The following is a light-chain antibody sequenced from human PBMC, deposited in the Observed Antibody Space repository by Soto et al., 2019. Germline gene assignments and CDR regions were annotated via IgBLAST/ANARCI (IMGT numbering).Light chain of an antibody. CDR2: VNSDGSQ. Sequence: QPVLTQSPSASASLGASVKLTCTLSSGHSTYAIAWHQQQPDKGPRYLMKVNSDGSQSKGDGVPDRFSGSSSGADRYLTISSLQSEAEAAYYCQTWDIGTWVFGGGTKLTVL. V-gene: IGLV4-69*01. CDR1: SGHSTYA. CDR3: QTWDIGTWV. J-gene: IGLJ3*02.